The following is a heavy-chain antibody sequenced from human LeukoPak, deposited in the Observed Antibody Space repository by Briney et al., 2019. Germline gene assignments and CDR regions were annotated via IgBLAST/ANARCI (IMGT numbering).Heavy chain of an antibody. CDR1: GFTFSSYS. CDR3: ARAVSSGYYTN. V-gene: IGHV3-21*01. CDR2: ISSSSSYI. Sequence: TGGSLRLSCAASGFTFSSYSMNWVRQAPGRGLEWVSSISSSSSYIYYADSVKGRFTISRDNAKNSLHLQMNSLRAEDTAVHYCARAVSSGYYTNWGQGTLVTVSS. D-gene: IGHD3-22*01. J-gene: IGHJ4*02.